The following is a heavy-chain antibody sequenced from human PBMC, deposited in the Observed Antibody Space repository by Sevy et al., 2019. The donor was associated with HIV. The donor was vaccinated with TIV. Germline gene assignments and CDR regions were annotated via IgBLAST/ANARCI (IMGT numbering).Heavy chain of an antibody. Sequence: GESLKISCAASGFTFSDYYMSWIRQAPGKGLEWVSYISSSSSYTNYANSVKGRFTISRDNAKNSLYLKMNSLRAEDTAVYYCARVGSWSGYYEVFYYYYMDVWGKRTTVTVSS. CDR3: ARVGSWSGYYEVFYYYYMDV. CDR1: GFTFSDYY. D-gene: IGHD3-3*01. J-gene: IGHJ6*03. CDR2: ISSSSSYT. V-gene: IGHV3-11*06.